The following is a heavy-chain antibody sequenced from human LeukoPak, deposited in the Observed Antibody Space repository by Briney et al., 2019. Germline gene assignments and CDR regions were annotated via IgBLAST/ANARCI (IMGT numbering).Heavy chain of an antibody. CDR1: GFTFSSYE. J-gene: IGHJ5*02. CDR3: ARDVGPRTENWFDP. V-gene: IGHV3-48*03. CDR2: ISSSGSTI. Sequence: GGSLRLSCAASGFTFSSYEMNWVRQAPGKGLECVSYISSSGSTIYYADSVKGRFTISRDNAKNSLYLQMNSLRAEDTAVYYCARDVGPRTENWFDPWGQGTLVTVSS. D-gene: IGHD1-26*01.